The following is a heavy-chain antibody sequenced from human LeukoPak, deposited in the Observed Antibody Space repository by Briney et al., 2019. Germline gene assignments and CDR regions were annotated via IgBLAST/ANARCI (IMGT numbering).Heavy chain of an antibody. V-gene: IGHV1-69*13. CDR1: GGIFSNYA. CDR3: ARDSSEFRSLIPH. CDR2: IIPIFGKA. D-gene: IGHD2-21*01. J-gene: IGHJ1*01. Sequence: SVKVSCKASGGIFSNYAISWVRQAPGQGLEWMGGIIPIFGKANYAQKFQGRVTITADESTSTAYMELSGLRSEDTAVYYCARDSSEFRSLIPHWGQGTLVTVSP.